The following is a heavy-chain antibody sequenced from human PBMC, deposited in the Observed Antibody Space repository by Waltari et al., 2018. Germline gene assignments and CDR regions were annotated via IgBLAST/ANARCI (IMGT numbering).Heavy chain of an antibody. V-gene: IGHV3-48*04. J-gene: IGHJ6*03. D-gene: IGHD2-2*02. CDR3: ARVDIVVVPAAIGYYYYMDV. CDR1: GFTLRSYS. Sequence: EVQLVESGGGLVQPGGSLRLSCAASGFTLRSYSMNWVRQAPGKGLGWVSYISSSSSTIYYADSVKGRFTISRDNAKNSLYLQMNSLRAEDTAVYYCARVDIVVVPAAIGYYYYMDVWGKGTTVTISS. CDR2: ISSSSSTI.